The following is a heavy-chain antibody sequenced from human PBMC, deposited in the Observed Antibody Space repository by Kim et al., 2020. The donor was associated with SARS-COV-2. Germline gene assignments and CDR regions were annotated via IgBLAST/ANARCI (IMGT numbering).Heavy chain of an antibody. V-gene: IGHV3-33*01. CDR1: GFTFSSYG. J-gene: IGHJ5*02. CDR3: ARGASLIVIDESNCIDP. CDR2: IWYDGSNK. Sequence: GGSLRLSCAASGFTFSSYGMHWVRQAPGKGLEWVVVIWYDGSNKYYADSVKGRFTISRDNSKNTLYLQMNSLRAEDTAVYYCARGASLIVIDESNCIDP. D-gene: IGHD2-2*01.